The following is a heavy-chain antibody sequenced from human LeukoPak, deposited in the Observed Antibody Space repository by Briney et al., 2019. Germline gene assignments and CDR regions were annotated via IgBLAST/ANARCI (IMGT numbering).Heavy chain of an antibody. V-gene: IGHV4-34*01. CDR3: ARPYLSTKLPTGDAFDI. CDR1: GGSFSGYY. CDR2: INHSGST. D-gene: IGHD2-8*01. J-gene: IGHJ3*02. Sequence: SETLSLTCAVYGGSFSGYYWSWIRQPPGKGLEWIGEINHSGSTNYNPSLKSRVTISVDTSKNQFSLKLSSVTAADTAVYYCARPYLSTKLPTGDAFDIWGQGTMVTVSS.